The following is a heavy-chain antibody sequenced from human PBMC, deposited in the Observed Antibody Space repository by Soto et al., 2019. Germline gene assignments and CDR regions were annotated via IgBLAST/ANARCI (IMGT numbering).Heavy chain of an antibody. Sequence: PSETLSLTCTVSGGSISSSSYYWGWIRQPPGKGLEWIGSIYYSGSTYYNTSLKSRVTISVDTSKNQFSLKLSSVTAADMAVYYSYYGSGSYLYYYGMDVWGQGTTVTVSS. CDR2: IYYSGST. CDR1: GGSISSSSYY. V-gene: IGHV4-39*01. CDR3: YYGSGSYLYYYGMDV. J-gene: IGHJ6*02. D-gene: IGHD3-10*01.